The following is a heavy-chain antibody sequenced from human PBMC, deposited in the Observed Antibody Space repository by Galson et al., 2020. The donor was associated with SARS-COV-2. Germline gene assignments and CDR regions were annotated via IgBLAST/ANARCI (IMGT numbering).Heavy chain of an antibody. CDR3: ARVKVYDFWSGYYTGENYYYYMDV. J-gene: IGHJ6*03. V-gene: IGHV3-48*04. CDR1: GFTFSSYS. Sequence: GGSLRLSCAASGFTFSSYSMNWVRQAPGKGLEWVSYISSSSSTIYYADSVKGRFTISRDNAKNSLYLQMNSLRAEDTAVYYCARVKVYDFWSGYYTGENYYYYMDVSGKGTTVTVSS. CDR2: ISSSSSTI. D-gene: IGHD3-3*01.